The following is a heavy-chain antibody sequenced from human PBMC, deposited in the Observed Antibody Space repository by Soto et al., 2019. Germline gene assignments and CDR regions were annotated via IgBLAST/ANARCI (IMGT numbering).Heavy chain of an antibody. CDR1: GFTFSSYA. CDR3: ARDRHGSDWYTYYFYTLAV. V-gene: IGHV3-30-3*01. Sequence: GGSLRLSCAASGFTFSSYAMHWVRQAPGKGLEWVAVISYDGSNKYYADSVEGRFTISRDNSKNTLYLQMNSLRGEDTAVYYCARDRHGSDWYTYYFYTLAVWGQGTAVTVSS. J-gene: IGHJ6*02. CDR2: ISYDGSNK. D-gene: IGHD6-13*01.